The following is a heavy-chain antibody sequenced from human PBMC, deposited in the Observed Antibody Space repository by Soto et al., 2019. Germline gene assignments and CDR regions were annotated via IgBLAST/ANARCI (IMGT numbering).Heavy chain of an antibody. CDR2: ISGIFGST. D-gene: IGHD2-15*01. CDR1: GFTFSSYA. CDR3: XKAPEDIVVVVDAIPNWFDP. V-gene: IGHV3-23*01. J-gene: IGHJ5*02. Sequence: PGGSLRLSCAASGFTFSSYAMIWVRQAPVNGLEFVSAISGIFGSTYYADSVKGRFTISRYNSKNTLYLQMNSLRADYTAVYYCXKAPEDIVVVVDAIPNWFDPWGQGTLVTVSS.